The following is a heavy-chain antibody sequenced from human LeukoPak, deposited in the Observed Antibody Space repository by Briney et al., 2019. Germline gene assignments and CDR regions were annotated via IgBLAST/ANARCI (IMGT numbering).Heavy chain of an antibody. D-gene: IGHD2/OR15-2a*01. J-gene: IGHJ6*02. CDR3: ARDILPYYYYGMDV. CDR2: ISYDGSNK. V-gene: IGHV3-30-3*01. Sequence: GGSLRLSCAASRFTFSSDAMHWVRQAPGKGLEWVAVISYDGSNKYYADSVKGRFTISRDNSKNTLYLQMNSLRAEDTAVYYCARDILPYYYYGMDVWGQGTTVTVSS. CDR1: RFTFSSDA.